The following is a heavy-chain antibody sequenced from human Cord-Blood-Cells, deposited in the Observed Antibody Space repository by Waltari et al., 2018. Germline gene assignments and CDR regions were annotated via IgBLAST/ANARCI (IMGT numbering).Heavy chain of an antibody. Sequence: QLQLQESGPGLVKPSETLYLTCTVSGGSISSSSYYWGWIRQPPGKGLEWIGSIYYSGSTYYNPSLKSRVTISVDTSKNQFSLKLSSVTAADTAVYYCARPLWFGESIVIDAFDIWGQGTMVTVSS. CDR3: ARPLWFGESIVIDAFDI. CDR2: IYYSGST. V-gene: IGHV4-39*01. D-gene: IGHD3-10*01. J-gene: IGHJ3*02. CDR1: GGSISSSSYY.